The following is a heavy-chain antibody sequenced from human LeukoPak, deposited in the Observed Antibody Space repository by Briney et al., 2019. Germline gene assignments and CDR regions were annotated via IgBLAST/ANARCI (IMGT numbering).Heavy chain of an antibody. CDR2: LYTSGRT. V-gene: IGHV4-61*02. J-gene: IGHJ6*03. Sequence: SETLSLTCTVSGASITSGTYYWSWIRQPAGKGLECIGRLYTSGRTNYNPSLKSRVTISVDTSKNQFSLKLSSVTAADTAIYYCARDRGSMVRGSMRGYDDYYYYMDVWGKGTTVTISS. CDR1: GASITSGTYY. D-gene: IGHD3-10*01. CDR3: ARDRGSMVRGSMRGYDDYYYYMDV.